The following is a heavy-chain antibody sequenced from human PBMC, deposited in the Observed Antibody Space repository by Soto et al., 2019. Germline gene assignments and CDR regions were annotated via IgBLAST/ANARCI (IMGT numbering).Heavy chain of an antibody. Sequence: PSETLSLTCTVSGGSISSYYWSWIRQPPGKGLEWIGYIYYSGSANYNPSLKSRVTISVDTSKNQFSLKLSSVTAADTAVYYCARDHSPLVGATNYFDYWGQGTLVTVSS. V-gene: IGHV4-59*01. CDR3: ARDHSPLVGATNYFDY. CDR2: IYYSGSA. D-gene: IGHD1-26*01. CDR1: GGSISSYY. J-gene: IGHJ4*02.